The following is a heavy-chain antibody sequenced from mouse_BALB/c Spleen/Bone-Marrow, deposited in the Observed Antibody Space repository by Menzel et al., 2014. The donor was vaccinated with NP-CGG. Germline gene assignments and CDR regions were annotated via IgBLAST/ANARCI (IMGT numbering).Heavy chain of an antibody. V-gene: IGHV3-6*02. CDR1: GYYITSGYY. Sequence: EVQLVESGPGLVKPSQSLSLTCSVTGYYITSGYYWNWIRQFPGNKLEWMGYISYDGSNNYNPSLKNRISITRDTSKNQFFLKLNSVTTEDTATYYCASGYDVFDYWGQGTTLTVSS. J-gene: IGHJ2*01. CDR3: ASGYDVFDY. D-gene: IGHD2-2*01. CDR2: ISYDGSN.